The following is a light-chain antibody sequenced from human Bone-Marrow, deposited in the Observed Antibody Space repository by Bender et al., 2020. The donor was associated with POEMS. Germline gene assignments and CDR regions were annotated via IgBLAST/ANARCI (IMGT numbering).Light chain of an antibody. V-gene: IGLV3-10*01. CDR3: QAWDSSTARV. CDR1: ALPKTF. CDR2: EDT. Sequence: SYELTQPPSVSVSPGQTARITCSGDALPKTFAYWYQQKSVQAPVLVISEDTKRPSGIPERFSGSNSGTMATLTISGAQAMDEADYYCQAWDSSTARVFGGGTKLTVL. J-gene: IGLJ2*01.